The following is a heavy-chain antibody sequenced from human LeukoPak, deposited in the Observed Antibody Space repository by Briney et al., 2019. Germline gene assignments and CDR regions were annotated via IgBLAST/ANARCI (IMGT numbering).Heavy chain of an antibody. CDR3: ARGVRNYYYAMDV. Sequence: PGGPLRLSCAASGFSVSTNYLNWVRQAPGKGLEWVSVIYSGGTTYYAEPVKGRFTISRDNSKNMLYLQMNSLRADDTAVYYCARGVRNYYYAMDVWGQGTTVTVSS. J-gene: IGHJ6*02. D-gene: IGHD4-17*01. CDR2: IYSGGTT. CDR1: GFSVSTNY. V-gene: IGHV3-53*01.